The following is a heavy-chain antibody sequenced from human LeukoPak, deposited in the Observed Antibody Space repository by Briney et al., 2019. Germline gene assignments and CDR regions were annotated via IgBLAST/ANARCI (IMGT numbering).Heavy chain of an antibody. Sequence: GASVNVSCKASGYTFTGYYMHWVRQAPGQGLEWMGWINPNSGGTNYAQKFQGRVTMTRDTSISTAYMELSRLRSDDTAVYYCARDRYWNYFDYYYYGMDVWGQGTTVTVSS. J-gene: IGHJ6*02. CDR3: ARDRYWNYFDYYYYGMDV. V-gene: IGHV1-2*02. CDR1: GYTFTGYY. D-gene: IGHD1-7*01. CDR2: INPNSGGT.